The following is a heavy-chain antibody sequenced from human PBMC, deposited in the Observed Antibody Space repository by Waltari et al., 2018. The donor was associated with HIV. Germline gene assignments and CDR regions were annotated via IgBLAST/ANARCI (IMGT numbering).Heavy chain of an antibody. CDR1: GFTFSSYW. J-gene: IGHJ4*02. V-gene: IGHV3-7*01. CDR3: ARRGGRSSPLGY. Sequence: EVQLVESGGGLVQPGGSLRLSCAAPGFTFSSYWMSWVRQAPGKGLEWVANIKQDGSEIYYVDSVKGRFTISRDNAKNSLYLQMNSLRAEDTAVYFCARRGGRSSPLGYWGQGTLVTVSS. D-gene: IGHD6-13*01. CDR2: IKQDGSEI.